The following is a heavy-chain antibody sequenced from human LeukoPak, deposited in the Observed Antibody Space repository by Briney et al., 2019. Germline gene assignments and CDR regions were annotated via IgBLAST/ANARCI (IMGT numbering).Heavy chain of an antibody. V-gene: IGHV3-74*01. Sequence: PGGSLRLSCAASGFTFGSYWMHWVRQAPGKGLVWVSRINSDGSSTSYADSVKGRFTISRDNAKNTLYLQMNSLRAEDTAVYYCARGEWVVGNDYWGQGTLVTVSS. D-gene: IGHD6-19*01. CDR3: ARGEWVVGNDY. J-gene: IGHJ4*02. CDR2: INSDGSST. CDR1: GFTFGSYW.